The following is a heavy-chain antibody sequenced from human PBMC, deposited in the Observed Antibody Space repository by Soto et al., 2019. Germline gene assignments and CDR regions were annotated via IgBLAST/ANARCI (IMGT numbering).Heavy chain of an antibody. Sequence: SETLSLTCTVSGGSISSYYWSWIRQPPGKGLEWIGYIYYSGSTNYNPSLKSRVTISVDTSKNQFSLKLSSVTAADTAVYYCARFGEWLRPGPPEYYFDYWGQGTLVTVSS. V-gene: IGHV4-59*01. D-gene: IGHD5-12*01. CDR3: ARFGEWLRPGPPEYYFDY. J-gene: IGHJ4*02. CDR1: GGSISSYY. CDR2: IYYSGST.